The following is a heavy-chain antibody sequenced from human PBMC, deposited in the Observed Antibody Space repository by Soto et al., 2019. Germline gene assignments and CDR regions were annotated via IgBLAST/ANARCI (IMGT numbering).Heavy chain of an antibody. J-gene: IGHJ3*02. D-gene: IGHD3-22*01. V-gene: IGHV4-34*01. CDR3: ARGVGCYDSSGYAFDI. Sequence: SETLSLTCAVYGGSFSGYYWSWIRQPPGKGLEWVGEINHSGSTNYNPSLKSRVTISVDTSKNQFSLKLSSVTAADTAVYYCARGVGCYDSSGYAFDIWGQGTMVTVSS. CDR2: INHSGST. CDR1: GGSFSGYY.